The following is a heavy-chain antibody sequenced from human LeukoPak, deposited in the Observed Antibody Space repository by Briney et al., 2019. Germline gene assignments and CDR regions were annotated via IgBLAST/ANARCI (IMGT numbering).Heavy chain of an antibody. Sequence: SETLSLTCTVSGGSISRSSYYWGWIRQPPGKGLEWIGSIYYSGSTYYNPSLKSRVTISVDTSKNQFSLKLGSVTPEDTAVYYCASSYGASDAFNIWGQGTMVTVSS. CDR1: GGSISRSSYY. CDR3: ASSYGASDAFNI. V-gene: IGHV4-39*01. CDR2: IYYSGST. D-gene: IGHD3-10*01. J-gene: IGHJ3*02.